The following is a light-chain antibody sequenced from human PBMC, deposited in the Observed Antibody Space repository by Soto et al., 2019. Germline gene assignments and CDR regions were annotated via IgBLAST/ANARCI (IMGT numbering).Light chain of an antibody. V-gene: IGLV2-8*01. Sequence: QSALTQPPSASGSPGQSVTISCTGPFIAIGTYYYVSWYQQPPGKAPKLIIYEVSERPSGVPDRFSGSKSGNTASLTVSGLQAEDEAHYYCSSYAGTKTLVFGGGTKVTVL. CDR2: EVS. J-gene: IGLJ2*01. CDR1: FIAIGTYYY. CDR3: SSYAGTKTLV.